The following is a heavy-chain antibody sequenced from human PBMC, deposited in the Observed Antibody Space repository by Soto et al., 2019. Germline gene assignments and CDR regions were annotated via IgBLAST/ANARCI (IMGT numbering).Heavy chain of an antibody. Sequence: QVQLVESGGGLVKPGGSLRVSCAGSGISFSDYYLNWIRQAPGKGLEWIAYIGRTNAHYADSVKGRFTISRDNARNSLYLQMDSLRAEDTAVYYWATSGRNDYSPLDHWGQGTLVTVSS. V-gene: IGHV3-11*06. CDR3: ATSGRNDYSPLDH. CDR2: IGRTNA. CDR1: GISFSDYY. D-gene: IGHD3-16*01. J-gene: IGHJ4*02.